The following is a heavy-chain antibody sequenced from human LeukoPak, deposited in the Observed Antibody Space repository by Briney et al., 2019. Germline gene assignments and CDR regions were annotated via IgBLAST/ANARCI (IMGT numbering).Heavy chain of an antibody. J-gene: IGHJ5*02. V-gene: IGHV4-59*08. Sequence: PSETLSLTCTVSGGSISSYYWSWIRQPPGKGLEGIGYIYYSGSTNYNPSLKSRVTISVDTSKNQFSLKLSSVTAADTAVYYCARLVGGLGILEWLPQGKGKPDWFDPWGQGTLVTVSS. D-gene: IGHD3-3*01. CDR2: IYYSGST. CDR1: GGSISSYY. CDR3: ARLVGGLGILEWLPQGKGKPDWFDP.